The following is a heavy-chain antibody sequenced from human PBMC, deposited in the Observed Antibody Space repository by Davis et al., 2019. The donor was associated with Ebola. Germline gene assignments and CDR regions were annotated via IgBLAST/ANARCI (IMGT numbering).Heavy chain of an antibody. V-gene: IGHV4-59*01. J-gene: IGHJ6*03. CDR2: FYYSGST. CDR3: ARSPGSLTPMDV. CDR1: GGSISSYY. Sequence: PSETLSLTCTVSGGSISSYYWSWIRQPPGKGLEWIGYFYYSGSTNYNPSLKSRVSISVDTSKNQFSLKLSSVTAADTAVYYCARSPGSLTPMDVWGKGTTVTVSS. D-gene: IGHD3-10*01.